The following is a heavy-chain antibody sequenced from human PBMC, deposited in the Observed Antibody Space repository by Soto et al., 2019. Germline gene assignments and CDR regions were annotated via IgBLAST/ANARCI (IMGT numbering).Heavy chain of an antibody. J-gene: IGHJ4*02. CDR2: IYWDDDK. CDR3: AHKGAIAVAGTGAFDY. D-gene: IGHD6-19*01. CDR1: GFSLSTSGVG. Sequence: QITLKESGPTLVKPTQTLTLTCTFSGFSLSTSGVGVGWIRQPPGKPLEWLALIYWDDDKRYSPSLKSRLTITKDTSKNQVVLTMTNMDPVDTATYYWAHKGAIAVAGTGAFDYWGQGTLVTVSS. V-gene: IGHV2-5*02.